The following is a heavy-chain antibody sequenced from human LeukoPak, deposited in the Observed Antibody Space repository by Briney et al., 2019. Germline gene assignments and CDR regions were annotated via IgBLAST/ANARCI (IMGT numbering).Heavy chain of an antibody. J-gene: IGHJ4*02. D-gene: IGHD6-13*01. CDR3: ARSARLAAAGTFFFDY. V-gene: IGHV4-39*01. Sequence: SETLSLTCTVSGGSISSSSYYWGWIRQPPGKGLEWIGSIYYSGSTYYNPSLKSRVIISVDTSKNQFSLKLSSVTAADTAVYYCARSARLAAAGTFFFDYWGQGTLVTVSS. CDR2: IYYSGST. CDR1: GGSISSSSYY.